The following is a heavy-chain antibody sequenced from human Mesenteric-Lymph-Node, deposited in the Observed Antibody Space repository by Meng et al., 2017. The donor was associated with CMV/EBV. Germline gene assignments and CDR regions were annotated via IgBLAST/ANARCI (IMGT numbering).Heavy chain of an antibody. CDR3: SKGTLSGWPYGMDV. J-gene: IGHJ6*02. CDR1: GGSINNYY. Sequence: GSLRLSCTVSGGSINNYYWNWIRQPPGKGLEWIGYIYDSGSTNYNPSLRSRVTISIDTSKNQFSLKLTSVTAADTAVYYCSKGTLSGWPYGMDVWGQGTTVTVSS. D-gene: IGHD6-19*01. CDR2: IYDSGST. V-gene: IGHV4-59*01.